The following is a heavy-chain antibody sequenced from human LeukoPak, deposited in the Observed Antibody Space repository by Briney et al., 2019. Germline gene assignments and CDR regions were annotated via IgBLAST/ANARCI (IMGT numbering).Heavy chain of an antibody. Sequence: GESLKISCKASGYTFTSYGISWVRQAPGQGLEWMGWISAYNGNTNYAQKLQGRVTMTTDTSTSTAYMELRSLRSDDTAVYYCARDRSGGDLNWFDPWGQGTLVTVSS. D-gene: IGHD3-10*01. V-gene: IGHV1-18*01. CDR2: ISAYNGNT. J-gene: IGHJ5*02. CDR1: GYTFTSYG. CDR3: ARDRSGGDLNWFDP.